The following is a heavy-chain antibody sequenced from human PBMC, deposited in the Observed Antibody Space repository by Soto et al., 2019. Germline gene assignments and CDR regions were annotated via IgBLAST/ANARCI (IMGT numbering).Heavy chain of an antibody. Sequence: QVPLVESGGGLVKPGGSLRLSCAASGLTFSDCYMNWIRQAPGKGLEWVSYISSSGSSINYAGSVKGRFTISRDNAKNSLYLQMNSLRAEDTAMYYCARGRFGEWGYAMDVWGQGTTVTVSS. CDR3: ARGRFGEWGYAMDV. V-gene: IGHV3-11*01. D-gene: IGHD3-10*01. J-gene: IGHJ6*02. CDR2: ISSSGSSI. CDR1: GLTFSDCY.